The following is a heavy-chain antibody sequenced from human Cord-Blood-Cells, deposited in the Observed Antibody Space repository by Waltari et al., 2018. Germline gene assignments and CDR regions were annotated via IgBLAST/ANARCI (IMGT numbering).Heavy chain of an antibody. CDR2: KRSDGSNI. CDR3: ATYSASRGFNY. CDR1: GFTFSTSG. Sequence: QVQLVESGGGVVQPGESLRLSCAASGFTFSTSGLHWVRQAPGKGLGGVAYKRSDGSNINYADSVKGRFTISRDNSKNTLYLQMNSLRAEDTAVYYCATYSASRGFNYWGQGTLVTVSS. D-gene: IGHD6-13*01. J-gene: IGHJ4*02. V-gene: IGHV3-30*02.